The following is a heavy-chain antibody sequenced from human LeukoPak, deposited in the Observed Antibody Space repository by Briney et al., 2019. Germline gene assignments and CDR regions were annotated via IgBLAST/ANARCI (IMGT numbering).Heavy chain of an antibody. CDR1: GCTFSTYS. D-gene: IGHD1-26*01. Sequence: GGSLRLSCAASGCTFSTYSMNWVRQAPGKGLEWVSYISSSSSTIYYADSVKGRFTISRDNAKNSLYLQMNSLRAEDTAVYYCARQPPNSGSSRGYWFDPWGQGTLVTVSS. V-gene: IGHV3-48*01. J-gene: IGHJ5*02. CDR3: ARQPPNSGSSRGYWFDP. CDR2: ISSSSSTI.